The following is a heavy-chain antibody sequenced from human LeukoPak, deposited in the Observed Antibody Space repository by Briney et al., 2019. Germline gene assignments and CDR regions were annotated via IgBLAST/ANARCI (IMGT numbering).Heavy chain of an antibody. CDR1: GLTFSGSA. CDR2: ISGSGNST. V-gene: IGHV3-23*01. Sequence: GGSLRLSCAASGLTFSGSAMSWVRQAPGKGLEWVSLISGSGNSTYYADSVKGRFTISRDNSKNTLYLQMNSLRAEDTAVYYCARVVDYVWGSYRSYYFDYWGQGTLVTVSS. J-gene: IGHJ4*02. D-gene: IGHD3-16*02. CDR3: ARVVDYVWGSYRSYYFDY.